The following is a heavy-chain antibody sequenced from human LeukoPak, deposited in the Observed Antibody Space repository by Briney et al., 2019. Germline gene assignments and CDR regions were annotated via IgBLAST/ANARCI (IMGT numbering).Heavy chain of an antibody. CDR2: IYYSGST. J-gene: IGHJ5*02. Sequence: SETLSLTCTVSGGSISSGDYYWSWIRQPPGKGLEWIGYIYYSGSTYYNPSLKSRVTISVDTSKNQFSLKLSSVTAADTAVYYCARGYSSGRTSWFDPWGQGTLVTVSS. CDR1: GGSISSGDYY. V-gene: IGHV4-30-4*01. CDR3: ARGYSSGRTSWFDP. D-gene: IGHD6-19*01.